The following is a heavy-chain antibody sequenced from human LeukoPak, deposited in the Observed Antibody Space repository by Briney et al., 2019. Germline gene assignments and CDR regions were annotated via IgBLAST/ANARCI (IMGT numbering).Heavy chain of an antibody. V-gene: IGHV4-31*03. D-gene: IGHD1-26*01. CDR3: ARVEGATVFIYFDY. CDR2: IYYSGST. Sequence: PSQTLSLTCTVSGGSISSGGYYWSWIRQHPGKGLEWIGYIYYSGSTYYNPSLKSRVTISVDTSKNQFSLKLSSVTAADTAVYYCARVEGATVFIYFDYWGQGTLVTVSS. CDR1: GGSISSGGYY. J-gene: IGHJ4*02.